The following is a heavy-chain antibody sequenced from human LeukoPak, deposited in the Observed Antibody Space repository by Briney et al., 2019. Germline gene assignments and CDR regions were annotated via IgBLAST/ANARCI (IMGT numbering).Heavy chain of an antibody. D-gene: IGHD3-16*02. V-gene: IGHV4-39*07. Sequence: SETLSLTCTVSGGSISSSSYYWGWIRQPPGKGPEWIGSIYYSGSTYYNPSLKSRVTISVDTSKNQFSLKLSSVTAADTAVYYCARERLMITFGGVIVDWGQGTLVTVSS. J-gene: IGHJ4*02. CDR3: ARERLMITFGGVIVD. CDR2: IYYSGST. CDR1: GGSISSSSYY.